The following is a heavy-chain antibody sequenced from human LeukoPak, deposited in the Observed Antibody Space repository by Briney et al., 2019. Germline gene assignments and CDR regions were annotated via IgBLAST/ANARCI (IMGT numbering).Heavy chain of an antibody. Sequence: PGGSLRLSCTASGFTFSSYTMNWVRQAPGKGLEWASSISPSGSSTWHADSVKGRFTISRDNAKNSVHLQMTNLRVDDTAVYYCGRDFLGESGAEGPWGQGILVTVSS. CDR1: GFTFSSYT. D-gene: IGHD2-8*02. CDR3: GRDFLGESGAEGP. CDR2: ISPSGSST. J-gene: IGHJ5*02. V-gene: IGHV3-21*01.